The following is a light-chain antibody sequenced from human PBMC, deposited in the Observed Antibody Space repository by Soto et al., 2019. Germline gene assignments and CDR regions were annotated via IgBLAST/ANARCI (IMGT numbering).Light chain of an antibody. CDR1: QSVSKY. CDR3: QKLSTWS. V-gene: IGKV3-11*01. CDR2: DAS. Sequence: EIVLTQSPATLSLSPGERATLSCRASQSVSKYLAWYQQKPGQAPRLLIYDASNRCTGIPARCSGSGSVIDLTLHSTSPEPEDCAVYYWQKLSTWSFGGGTKGVIK. J-gene: IGKJ4*01.